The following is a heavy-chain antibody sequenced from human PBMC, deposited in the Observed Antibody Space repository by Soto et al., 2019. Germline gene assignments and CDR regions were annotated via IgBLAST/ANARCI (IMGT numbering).Heavy chain of an antibody. J-gene: IGHJ4*02. Sequence: EVQLVESGGGLIQPGGSLRLSCAVSGFTVSNNYMSWVRQAPGKGLEGVSVIYSGGYTAYGDSVKGRFTISRDNSKNTLIFKMKGRGARHPAVFYGAGRRGGGGYWGQGTLVTVSS. D-gene: IGHD3-10*01. CDR3: AGRRGGGGY. V-gene: IGHV3-53*01. CDR1: GFTVSNNY. CDR2: IYSGGYT.